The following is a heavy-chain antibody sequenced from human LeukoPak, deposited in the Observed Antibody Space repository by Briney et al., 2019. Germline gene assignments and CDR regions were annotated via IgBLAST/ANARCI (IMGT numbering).Heavy chain of an antibody. D-gene: IGHD2-2*01. V-gene: IGHV1-69*04. CDR1: GGTFSSYA. CDR2: IIPILGIA. J-gene: IGHJ5*02. Sequence: ASVKVSCKASGGTFSSYAISWVRQAPGQGLEWMGRIIPILGIANYAQKFQGRVTITADKSTSTAYMELSSLRSEDTAVYYCARGSLGVVPAAIGFDPWGQGTLVTVSS. CDR3: ARGSLGVVPAAIGFDP.